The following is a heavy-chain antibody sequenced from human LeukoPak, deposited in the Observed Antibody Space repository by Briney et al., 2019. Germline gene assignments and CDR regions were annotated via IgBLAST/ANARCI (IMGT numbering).Heavy chain of an antibody. CDR3: ASVYLYGMDV. J-gene: IGHJ6*02. CDR1: GYTFTSYA. Sequence: ASVTVSCTASGYTFTSYAMNWVRQAPGQGLEWMAIINPSSGSTNYAQKFQGRVTMTRDTPTNTVYMELSSLRTEDTAVYYCASVYLYGMDVWGQGTTVTVSS. V-gene: IGHV1-46*01. CDR2: INPSSGST. D-gene: IGHD2-8*01.